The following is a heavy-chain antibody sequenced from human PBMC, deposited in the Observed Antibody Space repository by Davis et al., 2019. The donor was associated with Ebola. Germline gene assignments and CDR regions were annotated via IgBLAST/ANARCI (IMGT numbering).Heavy chain of an antibody. Sequence: SETLSLTCTVPGGSISSYYWSWIRQPPGKGLEWIGYIYYSGSTNYNPSLKSRVTISVDTSKNQFSLKLSSVTAADTAVYYCARLVRGGGIAVAATARADAFDIWGQGTMVTVSS. CDR1: GGSISSYY. J-gene: IGHJ3*02. CDR3: ARLVRGGGIAVAATARADAFDI. CDR2: IYYSGST. D-gene: IGHD6-19*01. V-gene: IGHV4-59*08.